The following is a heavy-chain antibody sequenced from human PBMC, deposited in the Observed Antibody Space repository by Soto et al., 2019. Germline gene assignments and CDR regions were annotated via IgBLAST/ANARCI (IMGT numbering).Heavy chain of an antibody. V-gene: IGHV1-69*13. CDR1: GGTFSSYA. Sequence: ASVKVSCKASGGTFSSYAISWVRQAPGQGLEWMGGIIPIFGTANYAQKFQGRVTITADESTSTAYMELSSLRSEDTAVYYCARNADYYDGSGYYFYCGMDVWGQGTTVTVSS. D-gene: IGHD3-22*01. J-gene: IGHJ6*02. CDR2: IIPIFGTA. CDR3: ARNADYYDGSGYYFYCGMDV.